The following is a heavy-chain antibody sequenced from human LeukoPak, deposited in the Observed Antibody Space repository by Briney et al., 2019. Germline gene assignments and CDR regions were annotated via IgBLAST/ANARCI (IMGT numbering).Heavy chain of an antibody. D-gene: IGHD6-19*01. CDR3: AKDHFSGWYTIEV. J-gene: IGHJ4*02. Sequence: GRSLRLSCAASGFTFSSFGMHWVRQAPGQGLEWVAVISYDGSNKYYADSVKVRFTISRDNSKNTLYLQMNSLRAEDTAVYYCAKDHFSGWYTIEVWGQGTLVTVSS. V-gene: IGHV3-30*18. CDR1: GFTFSSFG. CDR2: ISYDGSNK.